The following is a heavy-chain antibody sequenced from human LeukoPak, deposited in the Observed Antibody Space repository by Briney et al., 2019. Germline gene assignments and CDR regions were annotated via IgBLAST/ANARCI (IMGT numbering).Heavy chain of an antibody. CDR2: IKHDASDK. CDR1: GFTFSNYW. J-gene: IGHJ3*02. Sequence: GGSLRLSCAASGFTFSNYWMSWVRQAPGKGLEWVAHIKHDASDKYYVDSVKGRFTISRDNAKNSLYLPMNSLRAEDTAVYYCARTSKYSFDIWGQGTMVTVSS. D-gene: IGHD2/OR15-2a*01. V-gene: IGHV3-7*04. CDR3: ARTSKYSFDI.